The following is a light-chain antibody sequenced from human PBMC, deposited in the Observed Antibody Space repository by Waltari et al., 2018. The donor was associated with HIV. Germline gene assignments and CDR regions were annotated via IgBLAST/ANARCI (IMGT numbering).Light chain of an antibody. V-gene: IGKV1-NL1*01. CDR2: AAS. CDR3: QQYYSTLWT. CDR1: QGISNS. Sequence: DIQMTQSPSSLSASVGDRVTITCRASQGISNSLAWYQQKPVKAPKLLLYAASRLESGVPSRFSGSGSGTDYTLTISSLQPEDFATYYCQQYYSTLWTFGQGTKVEIK. J-gene: IGKJ1*01.